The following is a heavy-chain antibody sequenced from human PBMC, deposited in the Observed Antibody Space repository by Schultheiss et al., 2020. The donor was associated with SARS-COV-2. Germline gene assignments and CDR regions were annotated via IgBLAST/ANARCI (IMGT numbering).Heavy chain of an antibody. V-gene: IGHV3-30*12. CDR3: TTDEDEIITGMDV. D-gene: IGHD5-24*01. CDR2: ISYDGSNK. Sequence: GGSLRLSCAASGFTFTSYGIHWVRQAPGKGLEWVAVISYDGSNKYYADSVKGRFTISRDNSKNTLYLQMNSLKTEDTAVYYCTTDEDEIITGMDVWGQGTTVTVSS. J-gene: IGHJ6*02. CDR1: GFTFTSYG.